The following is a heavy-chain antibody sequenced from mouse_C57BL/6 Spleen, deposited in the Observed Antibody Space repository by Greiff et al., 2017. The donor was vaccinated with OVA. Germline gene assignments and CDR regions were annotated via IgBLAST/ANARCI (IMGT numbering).Heavy chain of an antibody. Sequence: QVQLKQPGAELVMPGASVKLSCKASGYTFTSYWMHWVKQRPGQGLEWIGEIDPSDSYTNYNQKFKGKSTLTVDKSSSTAYMQLSSLTSEDSAVYYCARWGMVTTTLDYWGQGTTLTVSS. CDR1: GYTFTSYW. CDR3: ARWGMVTTTLDY. V-gene: IGHV1-69*01. CDR2: IDPSDSYT. J-gene: IGHJ2*01. D-gene: IGHD2-3*01.